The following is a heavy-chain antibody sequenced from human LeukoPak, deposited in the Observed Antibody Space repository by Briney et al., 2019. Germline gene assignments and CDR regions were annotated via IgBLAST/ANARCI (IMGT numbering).Heavy chain of an antibody. V-gene: IGHV3-23*01. CDR1: GFTFSRRD. Sequence: GGSLRLSCAASGFTFSRRDMNWVRQAPGKGPEWVSTSDTTGGIHYADSVRGRFTISRDDSKNTVFLQMNSLRADDTAIYYCSSSYFETAHYTHYHFDYWGRGTLVTVSP. J-gene: IGHJ4*02. CDR3: SSSYFETAHYTHYHFDY. D-gene: IGHD3-22*01. CDR2: SDTTGGI.